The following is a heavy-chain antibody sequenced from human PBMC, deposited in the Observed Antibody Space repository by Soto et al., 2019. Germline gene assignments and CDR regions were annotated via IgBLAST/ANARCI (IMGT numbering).Heavy chain of an antibody. CDR3: AKEIASAYFPLDD. CDR2: ISGSGGST. V-gene: IGHV3-23*01. CDR1: GFIFTDYA. D-gene: IGHD6-25*01. Sequence: GSLRLSCAASGFIFTDYAMTWVRQAPGKGLEWVSTISGSGGSTYYADSVKGRFTISSDTSKNTVFLQMNSLRAEDTAVYYCAKEIASAYFPLDDWGQGTLVTVSS. J-gene: IGHJ4*02.